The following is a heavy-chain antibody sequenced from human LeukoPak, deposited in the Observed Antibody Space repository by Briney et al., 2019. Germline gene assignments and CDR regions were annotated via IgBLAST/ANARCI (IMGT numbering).Heavy chain of an antibody. Sequence: GASVKVSCKASGYSFTSYGISWVRQAPGQGREGMGWISAYNGNTNYAQKLQGRVTMTTDTSTSTAYMELRSLRSDDTAVYYCAIGDYVSWFDPWGQGTLVTVSS. V-gene: IGHV1-18*01. CDR1: GYSFTSYG. CDR3: AIGDYVSWFDP. CDR2: ISAYNGNT. J-gene: IGHJ5*02. D-gene: IGHD4-17*01.